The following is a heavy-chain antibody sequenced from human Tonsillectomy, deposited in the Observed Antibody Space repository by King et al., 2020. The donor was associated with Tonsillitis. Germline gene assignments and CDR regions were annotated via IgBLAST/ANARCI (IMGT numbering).Heavy chain of an antibody. D-gene: IGHD6-19*01. CDR2: INPNSGDT. CDR1: GYTFTDFY. J-gene: IGHJ4*02. CDR3: ATDLLEAVAVDVFAY. V-gene: IGHV1-2*02. Sequence: QLVQSGAEVKKPGASVKVSCKASGYTFTDFYIHWVRQAPGQGLEWMGWINPNSGDTNYAEKFQGRVTMTRDTSISTAYMELSSLSSDDTAVYYCATDLLEAVAVDVFAYWAQGTLVTVSS.